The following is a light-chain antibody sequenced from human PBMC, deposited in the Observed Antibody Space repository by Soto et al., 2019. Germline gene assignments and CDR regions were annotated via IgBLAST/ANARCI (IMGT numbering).Light chain of an antibody. CDR2: LNNDGSH. V-gene: IGLV4-69*01. CDR1: SGHSSYA. CDR3: QTWGSGTWV. J-gene: IGLJ3*02. Sequence: QLVLTQSPSASASLGASVKLTCTLSSGHSSYAIAWLQQQPEKGPRYLMKLNNDGSHSKGDGIPDRFSGSSSGAERYLTISSLQSEDEADYYCQTWGSGTWVFGGGTKLTV.